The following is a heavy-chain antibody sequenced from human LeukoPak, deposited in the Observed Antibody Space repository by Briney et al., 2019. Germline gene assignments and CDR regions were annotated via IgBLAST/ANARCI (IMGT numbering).Heavy chain of an antibody. CDR1: GFTFSSYS. V-gene: IGHV3-21*01. CDR2: ISSSSSYI. D-gene: IGHD6-13*01. Sequence: PGGSLRLSCAASGFTFSSYSMNWVRQVPGKGLEWVSSISSSSSYIYYADSVKGRFTISRDNAKNSLYLQMNSLRAEDTAVYYCARVHEADSSSWGHRSFDYWGQGTLVTVSS. CDR3: ARVHEADSSSWGHRSFDY. J-gene: IGHJ4*02.